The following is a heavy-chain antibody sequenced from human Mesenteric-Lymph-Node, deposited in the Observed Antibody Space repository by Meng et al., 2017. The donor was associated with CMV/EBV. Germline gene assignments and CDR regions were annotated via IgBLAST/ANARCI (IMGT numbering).Heavy chain of an antibody. CDR2: INHSGST. J-gene: IGHJ4*02. Sequence: QVQIQQWGAGLLKPSEPLSLTCAVYGGSFSGYYWSWIRQPPGKGLEWIGEINHSGSTNYNPSLKSRVTISVDTSKNQFSLKLSSVTAADTAVYYCARHQRWLKSEGGFNYWGQGTLVTVSS. CDR3: ARHQRWLKSEGGFNY. D-gene: IGHD4-23*01. V-gene: IGHV4-34*01. CDR1: GGSFSGYY.